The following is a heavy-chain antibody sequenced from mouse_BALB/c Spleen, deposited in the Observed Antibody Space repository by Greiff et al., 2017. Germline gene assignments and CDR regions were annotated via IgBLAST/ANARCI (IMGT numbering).Heavy chain of an antibody. J-gene: IGHJ4*01. CDR1: GYTFTSYY. CDR3: ARKNGFYAMDY. V-gene: IGHV1S56*01. CDR2: IYPGDGST. D-gene: IGHD2-2*01. Sequence: VQLQESGAELAKPGASVKMSCKASGYTFTSYYIHWVKQRPGQGLEWIGWIYPGDGSTKYNEKFKGKTTLTADKSSSTAYMLLSSLTSEDSAIYFCARKNGFYAMDYWGQGTSVTVSS.